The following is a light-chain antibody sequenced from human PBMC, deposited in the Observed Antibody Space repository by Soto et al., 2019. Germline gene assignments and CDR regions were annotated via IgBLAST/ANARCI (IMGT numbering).Light chain of an antibody. V-gene: IGKV3-20*01. CDR2: AAS. Sequence: EIVLTQSPGTLSLSPGERATLSCRASQIVSTTYLAWYQQKPGQAPRLLIYAASTRATGIPDRFSGSGSGTDFTLTISRLEPEDFAVYYCQQYETAPRTFGQGTKVEIK. J-gene: IGKJ1*01. CDR3: QQYETAPRT. CDR1: QIVSTTY.